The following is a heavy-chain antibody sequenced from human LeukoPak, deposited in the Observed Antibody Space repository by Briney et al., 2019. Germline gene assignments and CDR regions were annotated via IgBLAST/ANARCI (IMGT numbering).Heavy chain of an antibody. V-gene: IGHV3-23*01. CDR3: AKRASGYSYDDY. J-gene: IGHJ4*02. CDR2: ISGTGGST. CDR1: GITFNSYA. Sequence: GGSLRLSCAASGITFNSYAMSWVRQAPGKGLEWVSAISGTGGSTYYADSVKGRFTISRDNSKNTLYLQMNSLRAEDTAVYYCAKRASGYSYDDYWGQGTLVTVSS. D-gene: IGHD5-18*01.